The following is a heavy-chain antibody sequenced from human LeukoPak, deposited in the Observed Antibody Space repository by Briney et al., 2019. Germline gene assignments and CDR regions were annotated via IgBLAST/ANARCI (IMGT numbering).Heavy chain of an antibody. CDR3: AKDLAAHLDY. CDR2: IRYDGSNK. V-gene: IGHV3-30*02. Sequence: GGSLRLSCAASGFTFLSYGMHWVRQAPGKGLERVAFIRYDGSNKYYADSVKGRFTISRDNSKNTLYLQMNSLRAEDTAVYYCAKDLAAHLDYWGQGTLVTVSS. CDR1: GFTFLSYG. J-gene: IGHJ4*02. D-gene: IGHD6-6*01.